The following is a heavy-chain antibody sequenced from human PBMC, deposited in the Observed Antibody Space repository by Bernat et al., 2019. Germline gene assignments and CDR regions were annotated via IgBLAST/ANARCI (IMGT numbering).Heavy chain of an antibody. Sequence: EVQLVESGGGLVQPGGSLRLSCAASGFTFSSYAMHWVRQAPGKGLEYVSAISSNGGSTYYANSVKGRFTISRDNSKNTLYLKMGSLRAEDMAVYYCARGPWFGELLYLGFDYWGQGTLVTVSS. CDR3: ARGPWFGELLYLGFDY. CDR1: GFTFSSYA. CDR2: ISSNGGST. J-gene: IGHJ4*02. D-gene: IGHD3-10*01. V-gene: IGHV3-64*01.